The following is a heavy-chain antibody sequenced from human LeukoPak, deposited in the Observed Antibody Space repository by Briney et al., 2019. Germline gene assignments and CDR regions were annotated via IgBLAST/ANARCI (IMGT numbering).Heavy chain of an antibody. CDR1: GFTFSAYW. V-gene: IGHV3-7*03. CDR2: IKQDGSET. CDR3: AALIIGRPFDY. J-gene: IGHJ4*02. D-gene: IGHD1-26*01. Sequence: GGSLRLSCVASGFTFSAYWMSWVRQAPGKGLEYMASIKQDGSETYYVDSVKGRFTISRDNAEDSLDPQMNNLRAEDTAVYYCAALIIGRPFDYWGQGTLVIVSS.